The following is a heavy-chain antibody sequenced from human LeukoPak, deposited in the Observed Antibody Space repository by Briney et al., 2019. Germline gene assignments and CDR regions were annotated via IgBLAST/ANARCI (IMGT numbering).Heavy chain of an antibody. CDR1: GFSFASYD. CDR3: AKEGSGWYYLDY. V-gene: IGHV3-30*02. CDR2: IESDGGKE. Sequence: GGSLRLSCVASGFSFASYDIHWVRQAPGKGLEWVTFIESDGGKEYYADSVKGRFTISRDNSMNTVNVQMNSLRPEDTAVYYCAKEGSGWYYLDYWGQGTVVTVSA. D-gene: IGHD6-19*01. J-gene: IGHJ4*02.